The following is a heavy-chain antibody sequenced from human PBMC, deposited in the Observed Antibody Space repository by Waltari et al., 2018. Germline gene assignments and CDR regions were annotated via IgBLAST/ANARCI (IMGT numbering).Heavy chain of an antibody. V-gene: IGHV1-69*05. J-gene: IGHJ4*02. D-gene: IGHD5-12*01. CDR2: IIPIFGTA. CDR1: GGTFSSYA. Sequence: QVQLVQSGAEVKKPGSSVKVSCKASGGTFSSYAISWVRQAPGQGPEGRGGIIPIFGTANYAQKFQGRVTITTDESTSTAYMELSSLRSEDTAVYYCARERAMATITFFDYWGQGTLVTVSS. CDR3: ARERAMATITFFDY.